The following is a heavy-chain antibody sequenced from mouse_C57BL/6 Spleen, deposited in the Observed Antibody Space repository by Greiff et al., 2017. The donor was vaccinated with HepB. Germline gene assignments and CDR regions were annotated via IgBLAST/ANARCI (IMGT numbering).Heavy chain of an antibody. CDR2: INYDGSST. V-gene: IGHV5-16*01. Sequence: EVKLMESEGGLVQPGSSMKLSCTASGFTFSDYYMAWVRQVPEKGLEWVANINYDGSSTYYLDSLKSRFIISRDNAKNILYLQMSSLKSEDTATYYCARVEDSYWYFDVWGTGTTVTVSS. J-gene: IGHJ1*03. CDR1: GFTFSDYY. CDR3: ARVEDSYWYFDV.